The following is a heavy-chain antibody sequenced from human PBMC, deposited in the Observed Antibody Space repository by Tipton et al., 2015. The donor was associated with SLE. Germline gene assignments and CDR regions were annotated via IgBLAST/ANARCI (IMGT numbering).Heavy chain of an antibody. D-gene: IGHD3-3*01. V-gene: IGHV4-39*07. J-gene: IGHJ4*02. Sequence: TLSLTCSVSGGSITNSNYFWGWIRQPPGKGLEWIGNIYYSGSPYYNPSLKSRVTISVNTSKNQFSLRLSSVTAADTAMFYCASGTLEWSHEPDYWGQGTLVTVS. CDR2: IYYSGSP. CDR3: ASGTLEWSHEPDY. CDR1: GGSITNSNYF.